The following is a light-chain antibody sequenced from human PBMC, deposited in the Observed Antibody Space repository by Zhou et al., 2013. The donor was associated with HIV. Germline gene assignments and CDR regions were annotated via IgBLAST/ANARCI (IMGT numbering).Light chain of an antibody. CDR2: GAS. Sequence: PGERVTLSCRASQSVSSSYLTWYQQKPGQAPRLLIYGASTRATGIPARFSGSGSGTDFTLTISSLQPEDFAVYYCQQYKSWPLTFGGGTKVEIK. CDR1: QSVSSSY. V-gene: IGKV3D-7*01. CDR3: QQYKSWPLT. J-gene: IGKJ4*01.